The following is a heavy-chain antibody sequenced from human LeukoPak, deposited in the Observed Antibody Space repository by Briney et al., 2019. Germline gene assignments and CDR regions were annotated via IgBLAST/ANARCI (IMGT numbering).Heavy chain of an antibody. D-gene: IGHD2-15*01. J-gene: IGHJ4*02. Sequence: GGSLRLSCAASGFTVSTNYMSWVRQAPGKGLEWVSAISGSGGSTYYADSVKGRFTISRDNSKNTLYLQMNSLRAEDTAVYYCAKPNILVVVAATFDYWGQGTLVTVSS. V-gene: IGHV3-23*01. CDR2: ISGSGGST. CDR1: GFTVSTNY. CDR3: AKPNILVVVAATFDY.